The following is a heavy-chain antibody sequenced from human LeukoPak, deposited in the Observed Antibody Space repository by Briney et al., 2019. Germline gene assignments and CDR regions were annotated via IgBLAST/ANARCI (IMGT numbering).Heavy chain of an antibody. V-gene: IGHV4-34*01. Sequence: SETLSLTCAVYGGSFSGYYWSWIRQPPGKGLEWIGEINHSGSTNYNPSLKSRVTISVDTSKNQFSLKLSSVTAADTAVYYCARHDRGGSGWSPFDYWGQGTLVTVSS. CDR2: INHSGST. CDR1: GGSFSGYY. D-gene: IGHD6-19*01. J-gene: IGHJ4*02. CDR3: ARHDRGGSGWSPFDY.